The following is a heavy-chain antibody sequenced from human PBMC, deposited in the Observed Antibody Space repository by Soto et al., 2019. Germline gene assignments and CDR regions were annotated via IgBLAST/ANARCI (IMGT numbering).Heavy chain of an antibody. V-gene: IGHV3-49*04. CDR3: AKVFASGYAPPTPSDY. CDR1: GFPFDDFA. Sequence: GGSLRLSCAGSGFPFDDFAINWVRQAPGKGLEWVGLIRNQSYQETTEYAADSVNGQFTISRDNSKNTLYLQMNSLRAEDTAVYYCAKVFASGYAPPTPSDYWGQGTLVTVSS. D-gene: IGHD6-25*01. J-gene: IGHJ4*02. CDR2: IRNQSYQETT.